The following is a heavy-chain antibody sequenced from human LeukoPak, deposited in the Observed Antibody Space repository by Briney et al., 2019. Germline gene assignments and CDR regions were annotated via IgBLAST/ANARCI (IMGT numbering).Heavy chain of an antibody. CDR3: AKDIRDYGDYRGHHAFDI. CDR2: ISWNSGSI. V-gene: IGHV3-9*01. Sequence: PGGSLRLSCAASGFTFDDYAMHWVRHAPGKGLEWVSGISWNSGSIGYADSVKGRFTISRDNAKNSLYLQMNSLRAEDTALYYCAKDIRDYGDYRGHHAFDIWGQGTMVTVSS. D-gene: IGHD4-17*01. J-gene: IGHJ3*02. CDR1: GFTFDDYA.